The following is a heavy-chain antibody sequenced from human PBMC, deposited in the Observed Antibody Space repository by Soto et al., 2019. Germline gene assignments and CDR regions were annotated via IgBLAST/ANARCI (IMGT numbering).Heavy chain of an antibody. CDR2: LNGNGDHT. CDR3: SRLPTLVVPAAFILAT. Sequence: EEQLLESGGDLVRPGGSLKLSCEGSGFSFEKHAMSWVRQAPGKGLEWVAGLNGNGDHTYYAPSVRGRSTISRDNSKKTGLLKMNSRRADDTGVYYCSRLPTLVVPAAFILATWGQGTRVTVSS. V-gene: IGHV3-23*01. D-gene: IGHD2-2*01. CDR1: GFSFEKHA. J-gene: IGHJ5*02.